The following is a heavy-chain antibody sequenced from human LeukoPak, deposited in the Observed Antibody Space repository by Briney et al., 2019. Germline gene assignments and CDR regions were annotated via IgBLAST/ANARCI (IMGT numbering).Heavy chain of an antibody. CDR2: ISSSGSTI. CDR1: GFTFSSYE. V-gene: IGHV3-48*03. D-gene: IGHD5-18*01. CDR3: ARKEDTGMVIYYDYGMDV. J-gene: IGHJ6*04. Sequence: PGGSLRLSCAASGFTFSSYEMNWVRQAPGKGLEWVSYISSSGSTIYYADSVKGRFTISRDNAKNSLYLQMNSLRAEDTAVYYCARKEDTGMVIYYDYGMDVWGKGTTVTVSS.